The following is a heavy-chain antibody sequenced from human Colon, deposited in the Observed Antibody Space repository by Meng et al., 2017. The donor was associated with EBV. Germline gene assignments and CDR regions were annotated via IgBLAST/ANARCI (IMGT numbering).Heavy chain of an antibody. CDR1: GASITSNNW. CDR2: IYHGGNT. J-gene: IGHJ4*02. D-gene: IGHD5-24*01. CDR3: ARGNAYNAPSFDY. Sequence: QVQWRGPGPDLWEPSGTQSLPCAVSGASITSNNWWSWVRQPPGKGLEWIGEIYHGGNTNYNPSLKSRVTISVDRSNDQFSLSLSSVTAADTAVYYCARGNAYNAPSFDYWGQGTLVTVSS. V-gene: IGHV4-4*02.